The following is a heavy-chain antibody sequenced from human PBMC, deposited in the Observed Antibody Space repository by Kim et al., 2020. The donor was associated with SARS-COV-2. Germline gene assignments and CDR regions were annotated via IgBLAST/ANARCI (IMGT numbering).Heavy chain of an antibody. CDR1: GFTVSSNY. J-gene: IGHJ6*03. V-gene: IGHV3-53*01. CDR2: IYSDGST. Sequence: GGSLRLSCAASGFTVSSNYMSWVRQAPGKGLEWVSVIYSDGSTYYAVYVKSRCTITRNDSKNTPYLQLNILRAEDETAVYYSGRIRLPKSQDYYYYY. D-gene: IGHD6-25*01. CDR3: GRIRLPKSQDYYYYY.